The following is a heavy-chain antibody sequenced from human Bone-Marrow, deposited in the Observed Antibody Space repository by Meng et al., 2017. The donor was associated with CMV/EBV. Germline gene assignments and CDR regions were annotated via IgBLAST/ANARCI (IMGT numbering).Heavy chain of an antibody. Sequence: GESLKISCAASGFTFRDYYMSWIRQAPGKGLEWVSYISSSGSTIYYADSVKGRFTISRDNAKNSLYLQMNSLRAEDTAVYYCARGIMITFGGVIARDPLGYWGQGTLVTVSS. D-gene: IGHD3-16*02. V-gene: IGHV3-11*01. J-gene: IGHJ4*02. CDR3: ARGIMITFGGVIARDPLGY. CDR2: ISSSGSTI. CDR1: GFTFRDYY.